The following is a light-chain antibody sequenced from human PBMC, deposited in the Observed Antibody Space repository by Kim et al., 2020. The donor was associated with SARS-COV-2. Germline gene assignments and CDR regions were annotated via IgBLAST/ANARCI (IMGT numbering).Light chain of an antibody. CDR3: QQRSDWVT. CDR2: DAS. V-gene: IGKV3-11*01. Sequence: SLSPGESATLYCRASQSVSSNLAWYQQKPGQAPRLLIYDASNRATGIPARFSGSGSGTDFTLTISSLDPEDFALYFCQQRSDWVTFGGGTKVDIK. J-gene: IGKJ4*01. CDR1: QSVSSN.